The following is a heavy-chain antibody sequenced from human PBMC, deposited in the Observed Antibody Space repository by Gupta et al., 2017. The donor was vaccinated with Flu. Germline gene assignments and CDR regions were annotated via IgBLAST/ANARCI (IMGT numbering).Heavy chain of an antibody. J-gene: IGHJ4*02. D-gene: IGHD3-22*01. CDR2: ISWNGESK. CDR3: ARDRKLYFDASSSILDS. Sequence: PGKRVGEFSGISWNGESKCLTDSVKCRFSISIDNAKNSVSLKMDSLTSEDTALYYCARDRKLYFDASSSILDSWGRGTQVTVSS. V-gene: IGHV3-9*01.